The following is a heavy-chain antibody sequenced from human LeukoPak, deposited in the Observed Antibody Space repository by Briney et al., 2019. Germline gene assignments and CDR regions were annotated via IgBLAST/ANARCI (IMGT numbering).Heavy chain of an antibody. CDR1: GDSIATYY. J-gene: IGHJ6*03. Sequence: PSETLSLTCTVSGDSIATYYWSWVRQSPGKGLEWIGYIYVTGNRYNPYLQSRVTISVDTSRNHFFLKMSSVTAADTAVYYCARHSGGGIEDMDVWGKGTKVTVSS. V-gene: IGHV4-59*08. CDR2: IYVTGN. D-gene: IGHD3-16*02. CDR3: ARHSGGGIEDMDV.